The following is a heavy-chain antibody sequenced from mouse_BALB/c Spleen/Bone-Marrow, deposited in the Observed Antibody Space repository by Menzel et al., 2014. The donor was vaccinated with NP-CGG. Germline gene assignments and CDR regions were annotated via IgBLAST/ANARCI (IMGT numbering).Heavy chain of an antibody. CDR1: GYTSTYYT. CDR2: INPNSDYT. Sequence: VKLMESGAELARPGASVKMSCKASGYTSTYYTMYWVKQRPGQGLEWIGYINPNSDYTNYNQKFKDKATLTADKSSSTAYMQLSSLTSEDSAVYYCAREVYGSWFAYWGQGTLVTVSA. CDR3: AREVYGSWFAY. J-gene: IGHJ3*01. V-gene: IGHV1-4*01. D-gene: IGHD2-2*01.